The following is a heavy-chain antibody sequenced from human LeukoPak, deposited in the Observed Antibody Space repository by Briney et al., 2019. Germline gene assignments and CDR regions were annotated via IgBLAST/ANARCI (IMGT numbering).Heavy chain of an antibody. D-gene: IGHD6-13*01. V-gene: IGHV3-9*01. Sequence: TEGSLRLSCEASGFTFDDYGMHWVRQAPGKGLEWVSTISWNSASVGYVDSVKGRFTISRDNAKKTLYLQMNSLRPEDTALYYCAKDYGYSSSWYDYWGQGTLVTVSS. CDR1: GFTFDDYG. J-gene: IGHJ4*02. CDR3: AKDYGYSSSWYDY. CDR2: ISWNSASV.